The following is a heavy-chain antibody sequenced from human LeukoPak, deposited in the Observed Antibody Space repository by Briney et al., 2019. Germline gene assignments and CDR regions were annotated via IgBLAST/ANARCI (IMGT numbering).Heavy chain of an antibody. CDR3: AREDITGTASYFDY. J-gene: IGHJ4*02. CDR2: INHSGST. V-gene: IGHV4-34*01. Sequence: PSETLSLTCAVYGGSFSGYYWSWIRQPPGKGLEWIGEINHSGSTNYNPSLRSRLTISVDTSKNQFSLKLSSVTAADTAVYYCAREDITGTASYFDYWGQGTLVTVSS. CDR1: GGSFSGYY. D-gene: IGHD1-7*01.